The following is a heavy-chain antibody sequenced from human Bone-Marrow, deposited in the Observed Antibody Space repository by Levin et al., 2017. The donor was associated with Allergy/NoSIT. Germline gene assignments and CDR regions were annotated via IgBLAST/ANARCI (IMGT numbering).Heavy chain of an antibody. CDR2: ISYDGNKK. CDR1: GFTFSRHA. Sequence: GGSLRLSCAASGFTFSRHAVHWVRQAPGKGLEWVAVISYDGNKKYYADSVKGRFSMSRDSSKNTVFLQMDSLRPEDTAVYFCARGSARDYVWGSSIRSGPLDIWGQGTMVTVSS. D-gene: IGHD3-16*01. V-gene: IGHV3-30-3*01. CDR3: ARGSARDYVWGSSIRSGPLDI. J-gene: IGHJ3*02.